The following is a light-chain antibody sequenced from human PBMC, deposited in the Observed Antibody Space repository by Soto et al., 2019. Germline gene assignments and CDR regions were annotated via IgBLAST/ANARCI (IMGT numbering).Light chain of an antibody. CDR2: GTF. J-gene: IGKJ4*01. V-gene: IGKV3-20*01. CDR1: QSVSSN. CDR3: QQYANLLPGT. Sequence: EIVLTQSPGTLSLSPGESVTLFCRASQSVSSNLAWYQQKPGQPPRLLMHGTFSRATGVPDRFIGSGFGTDFTLTISRLEPEDFAIYYCQQYANLLPGTFGGGTTVEV.